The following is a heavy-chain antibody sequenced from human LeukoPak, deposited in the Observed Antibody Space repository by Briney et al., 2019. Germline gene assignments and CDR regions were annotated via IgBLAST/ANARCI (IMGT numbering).Heavy chain of an antibody. Sequence: PSETLSLTRAVSGYSISSGYYWGWIRQPPGKGLEWIGSIYHSGSTYYNPSLKSRVTISVDTSKNQFSLQLNSVTPEDTAVYYCARKGSGSQMDYWGQGTLVTVSS. CDR3: ARKGSGSQMDY. J-gene: IGHJ4*02. V-gene: IGHV4-38-2*01. CDR1: GYSISSGYY. CDR2: IYHSGST. D-gene: IGHD3-10*01.